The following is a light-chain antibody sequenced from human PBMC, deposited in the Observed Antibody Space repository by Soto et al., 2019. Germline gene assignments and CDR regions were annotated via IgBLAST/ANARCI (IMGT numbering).Light chain of an antibody. Sequence: DIVMTQSPDSLAVSLGERATINCKSSQSVLYSSNNKNYLAWYQQRPGQPPKLLIYWASTRESGFPDRFSGSVSGPDSTLTIASLQAEDVAVYYCQQYESTPPTFGQGTKLEIK. CDR3: QQYESTPPT. J-gene: IGKJ2*01. CDR1: QSVLYSSNNKNY. V-gene: IGKV4-1*01. CDR2: WAS.